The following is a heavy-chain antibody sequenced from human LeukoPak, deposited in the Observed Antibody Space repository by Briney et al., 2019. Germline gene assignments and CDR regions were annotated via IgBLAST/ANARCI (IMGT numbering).Heavy chain of an antibody. CDR1: GGSISSGGYY. D-gene: IGHD2-15*01. Sequence: SETLPLTCTVSGGSISSGGYYWSWIRQHPGKGLEWIGYIYYSGSTYYNPSLRSRVTISVDTSKNQFSLKLSSVTAADTAVYYCARAADTYCSGGSCYSDYFDYWGQGTLVTVSS. V-gene: IGHV4-31*03. CDR3: ARAADTYCSGGSCYSDYFDY. J-gene: IGHJ4*02. CDR2: IYYSGST.